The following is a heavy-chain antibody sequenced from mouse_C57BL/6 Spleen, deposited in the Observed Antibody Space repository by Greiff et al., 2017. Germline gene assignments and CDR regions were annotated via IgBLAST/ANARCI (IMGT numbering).Heavy chain of an antibody. Sequence: QVQLQQPGAELVRPGSSVKLSCKASGYTFTSYWMHWVKQRPIQGLEWIGNIDPSDSETHYNQKFKDKATLTVDKSSSTAYMQLSSLTSEDSAVYDCARGNYYGSSFYFDYWGQGTTLTVSS. J-gene: IGHJ2*01. V-gene: IGHV1-52*01. CDR2: IDPSDSET. CDR3: ARGNYYGSSFYFDY. CDR1: GYTFTSYW. D-gene: IGHD1-1*01.